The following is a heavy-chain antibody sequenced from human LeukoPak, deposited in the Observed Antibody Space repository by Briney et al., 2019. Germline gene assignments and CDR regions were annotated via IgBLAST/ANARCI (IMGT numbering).Heavy chain of an antibody. CDR1: GYSFTSYW. V-gene: IGHV5-51*01. Sequence: PGESLKISCKGSGYSFTSYWIGWVRQMPGKGLEWMGIVYPGDSDTRYSTSFQGQVTISADKSVSTAYLQWSSLKASDTAMYYCARHYYGSGSYAFDIWGQGTMVTVSS. J-gene: IGHJ3*02. CDR2: VYPGDSDT. D-gene: IGHD3-10*01. CDR3: ARHYYGSGSYAFDI.